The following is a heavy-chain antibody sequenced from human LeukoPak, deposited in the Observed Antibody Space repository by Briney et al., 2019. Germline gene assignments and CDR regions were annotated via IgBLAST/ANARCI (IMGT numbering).Heavy chain of an antibody. CDR3: AKAQERGYSGILDY. V-gene: IGHV3-23*01. CDR1: GFTFSSYW. D-gene: IGHD5-12*01. CDR2: ISGSGGST. Sequence: GGSLRLSCAASGFTFSSYWMSWVRQAPGKGLEWVSTISGSGGSTYYADSVKGRFTISRDNSKNTLYLQMNSLRAEDTAVYYCAKAQERGYSGILDYWGQGTLVTVSS. J-gene: IGHJ4*02.